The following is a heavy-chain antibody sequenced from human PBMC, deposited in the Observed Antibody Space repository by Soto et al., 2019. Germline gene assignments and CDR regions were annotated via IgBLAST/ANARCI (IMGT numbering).Heavy chain of an antibody. D-gene: IGHD2-15*01. J-gene: IGHJ2*01. CDR2: ISIEKGDT. V-gene: IGHV1-18*01. Sequence: QVQVVQSGAEVKKPGASVKVACKASGYSFDTFGMSWVRQAPGQGLEWMGWISIEKGDTNSAQKSQGRVTMTTDTSTSTAYMELRSLTSDDTAVYYCARCYCSVGSCFTCWHFDLWGRGTLVTVSS. CDR3: ARCYCSVGSCFTCWHFDL. CDR1: GYSFDTFG.